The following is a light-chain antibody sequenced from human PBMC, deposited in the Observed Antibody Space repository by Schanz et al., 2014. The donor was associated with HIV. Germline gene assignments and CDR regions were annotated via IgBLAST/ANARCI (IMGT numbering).Light chain of an antibody. CDR3: CSYAGSNNLL. Sequence: QSALTQPASVSGSPGQSISISCTGTSGDVGSYNYVSWYQQHPGKAPKLMIYDVSNRPSGVSSRFSGSKSGNTASLTISGLQAEDEADYYCCSYAGSNNLLFGGGTKVTVL. CDR1: SGDVGSYNY. CDR2: DVS. V-gene: IGLV2-14*03. J-gene: IGLJ2*01.